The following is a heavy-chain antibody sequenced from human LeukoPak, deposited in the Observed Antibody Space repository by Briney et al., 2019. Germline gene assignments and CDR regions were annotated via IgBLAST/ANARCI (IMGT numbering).Heavy chain of an antibody. Sequence: GASVKVSCKASGYTFTSYDINWVRQATGQGLEWMGWMNPNSGNTGHAQKFQGRVTMTRNTSISTAYMELSSLRSEDTAVYYCARGLTPRLNWFDPWGQGTLVTVSS. D-gene: IGHD2-15*01. CDR2: MNPNSGNT. CDR1: GYTFTSYD. V-gene: IGHV1-8*02. CDR3: ARGLTPRLNWFDP. J-gene: IGHJ5*02.